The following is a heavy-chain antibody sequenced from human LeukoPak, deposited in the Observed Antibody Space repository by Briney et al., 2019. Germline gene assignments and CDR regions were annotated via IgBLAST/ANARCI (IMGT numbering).Heavy chain of an antibody. D-gene: IGHD2-15*01. CDR1: GGSIMGYY. J-gene: IGHJ4*02. Sequence: SETLSLTCSVSGGSIMGYYWSWIRQSAGKGLEWIGRIYTTGSTKFNPSLKSRVTMSVDTTKSQFSLKPSSVTAADTAVYYCARDALDCSGGACYTDYWGQGTLVTVSS. CDR3: ARDALDCSGGACYTDY. V-gene: IGHV4-4*07. CDR2: IYTTGST.